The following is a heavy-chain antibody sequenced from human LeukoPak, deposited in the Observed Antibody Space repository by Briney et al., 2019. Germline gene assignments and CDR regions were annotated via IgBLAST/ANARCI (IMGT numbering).Heavy chain of an antibody. CDR3: ASRGRGYSGYAPVFAYYYYYYMDV. CDR2: INPSGGST. D-gene: IGHD5-12*01. CDR1: GYTFTSYY. Sequence: ASVKVSCKASGYTFTSYYMHWVRQAPGQGLEWMGIINPSGGSTSYAQKFQGRVTMTRDTSTSTVYMELSSLRSEDTAVYYCASRGRGYSGYAPVFAYYYYYYMDVWGKGTTVTVSS. J-gene: IGHJ6*03. V-gene: IGHV1-46*01.